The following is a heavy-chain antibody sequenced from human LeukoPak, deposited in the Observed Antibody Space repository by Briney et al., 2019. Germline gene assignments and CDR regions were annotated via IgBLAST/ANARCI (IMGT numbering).Heavy chain of an antibody. V-gene: IGHV3-30-3*02. D-gene: IGHD3-10*01. CDR1: GFTFSSYA. CDR2: ISYDGSNK. J-gene: IGHJ3*02. Sequence: GGSLRLSCAASGFTFSSYAMHWVRQAPGKGLEWVAVISYDGSNKYYADSVKGRFTISRDNSKNTLYLQMNSLRAEDTAVYYCAKTRWFGEFLDAFDIWGQGTMVTVSS. CDR3: AKTRWFGEFLDAFDI.